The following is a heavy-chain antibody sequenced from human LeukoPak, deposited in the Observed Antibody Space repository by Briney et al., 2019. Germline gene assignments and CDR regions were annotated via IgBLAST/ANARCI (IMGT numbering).Heavy chain of an antibody. CDR1: GGTFSSYA. CDR3: ARTYYDSSGYLYYFDY. D-gene: IGHD3-22*01. CDR2: IIPIFGTA. V-gene: IGHV1-69*13. J-gene: IGHJ4*02. Sequence: SVKVSCKASGGTFSSYAISWVRQAPGQGLEWMGGIIPIFGTANYAQKFQGRVTITADESTSTAYTELSSLRSEDTAVYYCARTYYDSSGYLYYFDYWGQGTLVTVSS.